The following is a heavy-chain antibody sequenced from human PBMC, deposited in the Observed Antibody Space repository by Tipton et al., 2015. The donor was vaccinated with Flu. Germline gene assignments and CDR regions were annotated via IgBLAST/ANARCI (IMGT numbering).Heavy chain of an antibody. CDR2: IYTSGGT. V-gene: IGHV4-4*07. D-gene: IGHD3-10*01. CDR3: ARGSGSGTFVIFDY. CDR1: GGSLSSYY. J-gene: IGHJ4*02. Sequence: TLSLTCTVSGGSLSSYYWSWIRQPAGKGLEWIGRIYTSGGTKFNPSLRGRLTMSMDASKKEFSLKLSSVTAADTAVYYCARGSGSGTFVIFDYWGQGTLVAVSS.